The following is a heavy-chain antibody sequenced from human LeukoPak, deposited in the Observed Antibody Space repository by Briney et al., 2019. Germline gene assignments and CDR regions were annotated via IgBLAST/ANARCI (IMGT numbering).Heavy chain of an antibody. CDR1: GYTLTVNY. J-gene: IGHJ4*02. CDR2: MNPNSGVT. CDR3: TRGAGTSWFDY. D-gene: IGHD2-2*01. Sequence: GASVKVSCKPSGYTLTVNYLHWVRQAPGQGLEWVGWMNPNSGVTVYAQNFQGRVTMTRDTSISTAYMELSSLTSDDTAVYYCTRGAGTSWFDYWGQGSLVTVSS. V-gene: IGHV1-2*02.